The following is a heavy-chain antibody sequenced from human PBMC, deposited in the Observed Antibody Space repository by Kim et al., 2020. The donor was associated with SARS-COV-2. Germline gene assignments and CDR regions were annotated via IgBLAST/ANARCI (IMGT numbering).Heavy chain of an antibody. CDR3: ALGGGDDYYYYYGMDV. J-gene: IGHJ6*02. V-gene: IGHV4-31*02. Sequence: LKSRVTTSVDTSKNQFSLKLSSVTAADTAVYYCALGGGDDYYYYYGMDVWGQGTTVTVSS. D-gene: IGHD4-17*01.